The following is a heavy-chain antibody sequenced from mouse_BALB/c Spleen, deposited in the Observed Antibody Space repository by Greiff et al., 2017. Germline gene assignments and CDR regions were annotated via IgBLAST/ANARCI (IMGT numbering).Heavy chain of an antibody. V-gene: IGHV5-17*02. CDR2: ISSGSSTI. J-gene: IGHJ4*01. CDR3: ARSDYGSSYDYAMDY. D-gene: IGHD1-1*01. CDR1: GFTFSSFG. Sequence: EVQGVESGGGLVQPGGSRKLSCAASGFTFSSFGMHWVRQAPEKGLEWVAYISSGSSTIYYADTVKGRFTISRDNPKNTLFLQMTSLRSEDTAMYYCARSDYGSSYDYAMDYWGQGTSVTVSS.